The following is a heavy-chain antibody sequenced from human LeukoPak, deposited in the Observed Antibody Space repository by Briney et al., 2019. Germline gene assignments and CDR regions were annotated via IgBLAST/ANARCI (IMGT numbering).Heavy chain of an antibody. CDR1: GGSFSGYY. V-gene: IGHV4-34*03. CDR3: SFDNDLLNVSPRTGRS. Sequence: SETLSLTCAVYGGSFSGYYWSWIRQPPGKGLEWIGEINHSGSTNYNPSLKSRVTISVDTSKNQFSLTLNSVTAADTAIYCASFDNDLLNVSPRTGRSWGQGILVIVSS. J-gene: IGHJ5*02. D-gene: IGHD3-9*01. CDR2: INHSGST.